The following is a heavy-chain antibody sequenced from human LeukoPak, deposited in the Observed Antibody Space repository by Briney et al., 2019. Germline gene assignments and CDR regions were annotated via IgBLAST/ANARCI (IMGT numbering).Heavy chain of an antibody. J-gene: IGHJ3*02. CDR1: GGTFSSYA. D-gene: IGHD3-9*01. Sequence: GASVKVSCKASGGTFSSYAISWVRQAPGQGLEWMGWVNPNSGGTNYAQKFQGRVTMTRDTSISTAYMELSRLRSDDTAVYYCARARRYFDWLFPGAFDIWGQGTMVTVSS. CDR3: ARARRYFDWLFPGAFDI. CDR2: VNPNSGGT. V-gene: IGHV1-2*02.